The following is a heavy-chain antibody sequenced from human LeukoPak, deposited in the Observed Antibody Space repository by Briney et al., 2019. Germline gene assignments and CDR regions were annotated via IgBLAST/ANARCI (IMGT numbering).Heavy chain of an antibody. D-gene: IGHD2-21*01. Sequence: TGGSLRLSCAASGFTFSSYAMSWVRQAPGEGLEWVSAISGSGGSTYYADSVKGRFTISRDNSKNTLYLQMNSLRAEDTVVYYCAKDSPDDYYSHWGQGTLVTVSS. CDR2: ISGSGGST. CDR1: GFTFSSYA. V-gene: IGHV3-23*01. J-gene: IGHJ4*02. CDR3: AKDSPDDYYSH.